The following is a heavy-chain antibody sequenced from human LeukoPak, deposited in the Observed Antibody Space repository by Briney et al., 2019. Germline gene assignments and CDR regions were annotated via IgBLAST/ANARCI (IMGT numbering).Heavy chain of an antibody. J-gene: IGHJ4*02. D-gene: IGHD3-10*01. Sequence: SETLSLTCTVSGGSISSGDYYWSWIRQPPGKGLEWIGYIYYSWSTYYNPSLKSRVTISVDKSKNQFSLKLSSVTAADTAVYYCAREILGSGYYFDYWGQGTLVTVSS. CDR3: AREILGSGYYFDY. CDR1: GGSISSGDYY. V-gene: IGHV4-30-4*01. CDR2: IYYSWST.